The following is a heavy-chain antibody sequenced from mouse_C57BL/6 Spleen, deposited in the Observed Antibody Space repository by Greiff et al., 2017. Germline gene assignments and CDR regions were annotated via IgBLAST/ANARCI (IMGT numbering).Heavy chain of an antibody. CDR1: GFTFSSYT. V-gene: IGHV5-9*01. D-gene: IGHD2-4*01. J-gene: IGHJ4*01. CDR2: ISGGGGNT. CDR3: ARHDDYDEDYAMDY. Sequence: EVKLVESGGGLVKPGGSLKLSCAASGFTFSSYTMSWVRQTPEKRLEWVATISGGGGNTYYPDSVKGRFTISRDNAKNTLYLQMSSLRSEDTALYYCARHDDYDEDYAMDYWGQGTSVTVSS.